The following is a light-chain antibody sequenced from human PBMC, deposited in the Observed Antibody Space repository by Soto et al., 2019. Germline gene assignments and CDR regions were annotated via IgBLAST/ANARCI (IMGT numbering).Light chain of an antibody. V-gene: IGKV1-33*01. Sequence: DIQMTQSPSSLSASVGDRVTITCQASQDISNYLNWYQQKPGKAPKLLIYDASSLEAGVPSRFSASGSGTDFTFTIISLQPEDIATDYCQQYINRPYTFGQGTKLEI. CDR2: DAS. CDR1: QDISNY. J-gene: IGKJ2*01. CDR3: QQYINRPYT.